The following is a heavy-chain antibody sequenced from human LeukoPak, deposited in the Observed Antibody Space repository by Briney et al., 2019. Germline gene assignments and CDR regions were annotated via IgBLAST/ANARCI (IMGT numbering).Heavy chain of an antibody. CDR3: ARVPLLRYFDWLSGEYYFDY. CDR1: GFTFSSYE. D-gene: IGHD3-9*01. V-gene: IGHV3-48*03. J-gene: IGHJ4*02. CDR2: ISSSGSTI. Sequence: GGSLRLSCAASGFTFSSYEMNWVRQAPGEGLEWVSYISSSGSTIYYADSVKGRFTISRDNAKNSLYLQMNSLRAEDTAVYYCARVPLLRYFDWLSGEYYFDYWGQETLVTVSS.